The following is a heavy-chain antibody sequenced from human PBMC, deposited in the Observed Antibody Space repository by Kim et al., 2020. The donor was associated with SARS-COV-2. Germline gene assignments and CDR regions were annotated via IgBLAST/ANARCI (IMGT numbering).Heavy chain of an antibody. CDR3: ARAILWFGELSDARSGWSYWFDP. D-gene: IGHD3-10*01. V-gene: IGHV4-31*03. CDR2: IYYSGST. CDR1: GGSISSGGYY. J-gene: IGHJ5*02. Sequence: SETLSLTCTVSGGSISSGGYYWSWIRQHPGKGLEWIGYIYYSGSTYYNPSLKSRVTISVDTSKNQFSLKLSSVTAADTAVYYCARAILWFGELSDARSGWSYWFDPWGQGTLVTVSS.